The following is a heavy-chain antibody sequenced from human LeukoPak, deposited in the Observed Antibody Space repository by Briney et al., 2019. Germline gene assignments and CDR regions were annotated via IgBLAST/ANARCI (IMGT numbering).Heavy chain of an antibody. D-gene: IGHD6-19*01. CDR2: ISSSSSYI. Sequence: GGSLRLSCAASGFTFSSYSMNWVRQAPGKGLEWVSSISSSSSYIYYADSVKGRFTISRDNAKNSLYLQMNSLRAEDTVVYYCARDPGVAVAEQGYWGQGNLVTVSS. J-gene: IGHJ4*02. CDR3: ARDPGVAVAEQGY. V-gene: IGHV3-21*01. CDR1: GFTFSSYS.